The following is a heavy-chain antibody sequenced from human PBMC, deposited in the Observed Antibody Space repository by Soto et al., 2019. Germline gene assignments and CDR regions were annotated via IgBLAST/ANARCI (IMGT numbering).Heavy chain of an antibody. J-gene: IGHJ4*02. CDR3: ARDRHGSGSYYDY. Sequence: NPSETLSLTCTVSGGSISSGGYYWSWIRQHPGKGLEWIGYIYYSGSTYYNPSLKSRVTISVDTSKNQFSLKLSSVTAADTAVYYCARDRHGSGSYYDYWGQGTLVTVSS. CDR1: GGSISSGGYY. D-gene: IGHD3-10*01. V-gene: IGHV4-31*03. CDR2: IYYSGST.